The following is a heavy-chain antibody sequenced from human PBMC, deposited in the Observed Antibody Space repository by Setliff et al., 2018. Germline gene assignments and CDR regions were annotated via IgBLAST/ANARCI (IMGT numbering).Heavy chain of an antibody. V-gene: IGHV1-69*13. Sequence: GASVKVSCKASGYTFTTYGISWVRQAPGKGLEWMGRIIPIFGTAKYAQKFQGRVTITADQSTRTAYMELSSLRSEDTAVYYCAIPSSGNFYFDYWGQGTLVTVSS. CDR1: GYTFTTYG. D-gene: IGHD1-26*01. CDR3: AIPSSGNFYFDY. CDR2: IIPIFGTA. J-gene: IGHJ4*02.